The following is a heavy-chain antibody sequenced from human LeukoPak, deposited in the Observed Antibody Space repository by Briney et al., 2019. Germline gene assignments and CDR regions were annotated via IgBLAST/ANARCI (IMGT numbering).Heavy chain of an antibody. V-gene: IGHV4-61*01. CDR1: GGSVSSGSYY. CDR2: IYYSGST. Sequence: PSETLSLTCTVSGGSVSSGSYYWSWMRQPPGKGLEWIGYIYYSGSTKYNPSLESRVTISVDPSKNQFSLKLSSVTAADTAVYYCSIRRDGYRAVFADYRGQGTLASVSS. J-gene: IGHJ4*02. D-gene: IGHD5-24*01. CDR3: SIRRDGYRAVFADY.